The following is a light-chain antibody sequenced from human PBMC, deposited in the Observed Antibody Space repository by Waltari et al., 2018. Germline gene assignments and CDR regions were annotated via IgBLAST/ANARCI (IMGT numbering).Light chain of an antibody. Sequence: QSALTQSASVSGSPGQSITISCTGTSSDFTVFNYVSWYQQHPGKAPQLMIYDVSKRPLGVSNRFSGSKSGNTASLTISGLQAEDEADYYCSSYTSTWVFGGGTKLTVL. J-gene: IGLJ3*02. CDR1: SSDFTVFNY. CDR3: SSYTSTWV. CDR2: DVS. V-gene: IGLV2-14*01.